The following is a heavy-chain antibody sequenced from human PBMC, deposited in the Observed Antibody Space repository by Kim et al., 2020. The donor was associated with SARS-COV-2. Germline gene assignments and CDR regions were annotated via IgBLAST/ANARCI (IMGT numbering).Heavy chain of an antibody. D-gene: IGHD2-8*01. V-gene: IGHV3-7*01. Sequence: GGSLRLSCAASGFTFSSYWMTWVRQAPGKGLEWVANIKQDGSEKYFVDSVKGRFTISRDNAKNSLYLQMNSLRAEDTAVYYCARGLVDVLMFFFDYWGQGTPVTVSS. CDR1: GFTFSSYW. CDR2: IKQDGSEK. CDR3: ARGLVDVLMFFFDY. J-gene: IGHJ4*02.